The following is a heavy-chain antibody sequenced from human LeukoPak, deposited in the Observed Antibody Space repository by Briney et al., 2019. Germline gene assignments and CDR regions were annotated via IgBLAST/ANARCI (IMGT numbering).Heavy chain of an antibody. CDR3: ARDIGKDDFWSGYSNWFDP. CDR2: IIPIFGTA. CDR1: GGTFISYA. D-gene: IGHD3-3*01. V-gene: IGHV1-69*01. J-gene: IGHJ5*02. Sequence: GSSVKVSCKASGGTFISYAISWVRQAPGQGLEWMGGIIPIFGTANYAQKFQGRVTITADESTSTAYMELSSLRSEDTAVYYCARDIGKDDFWSGYSNWFDPWGQGTLVTVSS.